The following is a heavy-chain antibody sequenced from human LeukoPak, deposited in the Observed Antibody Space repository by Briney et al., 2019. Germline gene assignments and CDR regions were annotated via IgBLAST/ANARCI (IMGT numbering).Heavy chain of an antibody. V-gene: IGHV4-4*07. CDR1: GGSISSYY. CDR3: AREWNGSGSSTWYYYYYMDV. D-gene: IGHD3-10*01. Sequence: SETLSLTCTVSGGSISSYYWSWIRQPAGKGLEWIGRIYTSGSTNYNPSLKSRVTMSVDTSKNQFSLKLSSVTAADTAVYYCAREWNGSGSSTWYYYYYMDVWGKGTTVTISS. J-gene: IGHJ6*03. CDR2: IYTSGST.